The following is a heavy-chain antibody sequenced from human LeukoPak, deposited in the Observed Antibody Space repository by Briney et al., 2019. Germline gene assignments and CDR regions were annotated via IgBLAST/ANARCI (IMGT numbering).Heavy chain of an antibody. Sequence: ASVKVSCKTSGYTFTAYYMHWVRQAPGQGLEWMGWINPNSGGTDYAQKFQGRVTMTRDTSISTAYMELSRLRSDDTAVYYCARAHVYNSAQGVVDCWGQGTLVTVSS. V-gene: IGHV1-2*02. CDR3: ARAHVYNSAQGVVDC. CDR2: INPNSGGT. D-gene: IGHD6-19*01. J-gene: IGHJ4*02. CDR1: GYTFTAYY.